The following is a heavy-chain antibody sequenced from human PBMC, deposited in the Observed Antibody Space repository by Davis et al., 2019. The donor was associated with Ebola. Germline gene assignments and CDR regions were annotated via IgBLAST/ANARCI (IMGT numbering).Heavy chain of an antibody. J-gene: IGHJ4*02. CDR2: ISAYNGDT. D-gene: IGHD3-9*01. V-gene: IGHV1-18*04. CDR3: ARELLATGYKCADV. Sequence: AASVKVSCKASGYTFTSYGISWVRQAPGQGLEWMGWISAYNGDTNYAQRLQGRVTVTTDTSTSTACMELRSLRSDDTAMYYCARELLATGYKCADVWGQGTLVTVSS. CDR1: GYTFTSYG.